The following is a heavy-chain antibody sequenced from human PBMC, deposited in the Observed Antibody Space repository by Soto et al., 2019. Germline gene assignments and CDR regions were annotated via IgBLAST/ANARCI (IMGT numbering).Heavy chain of an antibody. CDR3: ASRIVGATPYFDY. V-gene: IGHV4-59*01. CDR1: GGSISSYY. Sequence: QVQLQESGPGLVKPSETLSLTCTVSGGSISSYYWSWIRQPPGKGLEWIGYIYYSGSTNYNPSLKSRVTISVDTSKHQFSLKLNSVTAADTAVYYCASRIVGATPYFDYWGQGTPVTVSS. D-gene: IGHD1-26*01. CDR2: IYYSGST. J-gene: IGHJ4*02.